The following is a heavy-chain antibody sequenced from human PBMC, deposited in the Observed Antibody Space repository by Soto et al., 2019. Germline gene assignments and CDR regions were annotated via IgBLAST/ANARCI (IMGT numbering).Heavy chain of an antibody. CDR1: GFTFSSYG. V-gene: IGHV3-30*18. CDR3: AKGYCSSTSCPTPLDV. CDR2: ISYDGSNK. J-gene: IGHJ6*02. Sequence: GGSLRLSCAASGFTFSSYGMHWVRQAPGKGLEWVAVISYDGSNKYYADSVKGRFTISRDNSKNTLYLQMNSLRAEDTAVYYCAKGYCSSTSCPTPLDVWGQGTTVTVSS. D-gene: IGHD2-2*01.